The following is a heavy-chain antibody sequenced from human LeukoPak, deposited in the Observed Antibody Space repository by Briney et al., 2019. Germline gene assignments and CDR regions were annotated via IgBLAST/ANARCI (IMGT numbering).Heavy chain of an antibody. V-gene: IGHV1-2*02. D-gene: IGHD4-17*01. CDR1: GYTFTGYY. CDR2: INPNSGGT. Sequence: VASVKVSCKASGYTFTGYYMHWARQAPGQGLEWMGWINPNSGGTNYAQKFQGRVTMTRDTSISTAYIELSRLRSDRTAVYYCGREPSGPYGDYDRYYFAYWGQGTLVTVSS. J-gene: IGHJ4*02. CDR3: GREPSGPYGDYDRYYFAY.